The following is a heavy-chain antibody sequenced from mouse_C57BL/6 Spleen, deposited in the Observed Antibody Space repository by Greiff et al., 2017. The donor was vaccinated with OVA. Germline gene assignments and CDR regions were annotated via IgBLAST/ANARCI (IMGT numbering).Heavy chain of an antibody. CDR2: IRNKANNHAT. V-gene: IGHV6-6*01. CDR3: TRPPYYRNNGAWFAY. CDR1: GFTFSDAW. J-gene: IGHJ3*01. Sequence: EVKVEESGGGLVQPGGSMKLSCAASGFTFSDAWMDWVRQSPEKGLEWVAEIRNKANNHATYYAESVKGRFTISRDDSKSSVYLQMNSLRAEDTGIYYCTRPPYYRNNGAWFAYWGQGTLVTVSA. D-gene: IGHD2-5*01.